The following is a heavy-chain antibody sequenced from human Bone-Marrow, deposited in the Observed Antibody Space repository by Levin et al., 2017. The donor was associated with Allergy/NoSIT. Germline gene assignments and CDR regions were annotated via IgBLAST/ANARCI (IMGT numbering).Heavy chain of an antibody. CDR1: GFTFSSYA. J-gene: IGHJ4*02. CDR3: AKMIYSYGYSGFGY. V-gene: IGHV3-23*01. D-gene: IGHD5-18*01. CDR2: ISGSGGST. Sequence: GESLKISCAASGFTFSSYAMSWVRQAPGKGLEWVSAISGSGGSTYYADSVKGRFTISRDNSKNTLYLQMNSLRAEDTAVYYCAKMIYSYGYSGFGYWGQGTLVTVSS.